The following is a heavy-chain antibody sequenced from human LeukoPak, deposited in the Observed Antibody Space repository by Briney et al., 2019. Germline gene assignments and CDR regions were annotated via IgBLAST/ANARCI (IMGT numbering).Heavy chain of an antibody. CDR2: INPSGGST. V-gene: IGHV1-46*01. CDR3: ARDPRTDARSSSWLYFDY. Sequence: ASVKVSCKASGYTFTSYYMHWVRQAPGQGLEWMGIINPSGGSTSYAQKFQGRVTMTRDTSTSTVYKELSSLRSEDTAVYYCARDPRTDARSSSWLYFDYWGQGTLVTVSS. J-gene: IGHJ4*02. D-gene: IGHD6-13*01. CDR1: GYTFTSYY.